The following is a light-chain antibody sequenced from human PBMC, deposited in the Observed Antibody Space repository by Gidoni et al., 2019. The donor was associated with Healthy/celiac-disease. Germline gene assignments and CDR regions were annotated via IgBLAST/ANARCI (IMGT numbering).Light chain of an antibody. V-gene: IGKV4-1*01. CDR3: QQYYSTPPT. Sequence: DIVMTQSPDSLAVSLGERATINCKSSQSVLYSSNNKNYLAWYQQKPGQPPKLLIYWASTRESGVPDRFSGSGSGTDFTLTINSLQAEDVAVYYCQQYYSTPPTFGPGTKVDIK. J-gene: IGKJ3*01. CDR2: WAS. CDR1: QSVLYSSNNKNY.